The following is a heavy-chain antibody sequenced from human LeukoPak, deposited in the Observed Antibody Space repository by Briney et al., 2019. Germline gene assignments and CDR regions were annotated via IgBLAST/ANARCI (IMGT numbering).Heavy chain of an antibody. CDR1: GYSFTSYW. CDR3: ARRADLTSTDH. J-gene: IGHJ5*02. D-gene: IGHD3-9*01. CDR2: IYPGDSDT. Sequence: GESLKISCKGSGYSFTSYWIGWVRQMPGKGLEWMGIIYPGDSDTRYSPSFQGQVTISVDKSINTAYLRWSSLRASDTAMYYCARRADLTSTDHWGQGTLVTVSS. V-gene: IGHV5-51*01.